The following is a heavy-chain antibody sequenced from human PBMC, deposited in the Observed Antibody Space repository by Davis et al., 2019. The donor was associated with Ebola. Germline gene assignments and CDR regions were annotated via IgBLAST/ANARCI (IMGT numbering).Heavy chain of an antibody. CDR2: ISSDGRNT. V-gene: IGHV3-23*01. Sequence: GESLKISCAASGFIFSNYVMSWVRQAPGKGLEWVSSISSDGRNTYYADSVKGRFTISRDNSKNTLYLQMDSLRGGDASVYYCAKRVASSGFFRGLEYWGQGTLVTVSS. CDR1: GFIFSNYV. CDR3: AKRVASSGFFRGLEY. D-gene: IGHD3-22*01. J-gene: IGHJ4*02.